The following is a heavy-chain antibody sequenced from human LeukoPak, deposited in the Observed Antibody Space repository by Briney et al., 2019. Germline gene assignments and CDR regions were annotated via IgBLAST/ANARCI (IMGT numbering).Heavy chain of an antibody. Sequence: SETLSLTCSLSGGSITNYYWSWIRQPPGKGLEWIAWIYSSGNTEYNPSLKSRVTISVDTSKNQFSLKLSSVTAADTAVYYCARHRGSKRHWFDPWGQGTLVTVSS. V-gene: IGHV4-59*08. CDR3: ARHRGSKRHWFDP. CDR2: IYSSGNT. D-gene: IGHD3-10*01. CDR1: GGSITNYY. J-gene: IGHJ5*02.